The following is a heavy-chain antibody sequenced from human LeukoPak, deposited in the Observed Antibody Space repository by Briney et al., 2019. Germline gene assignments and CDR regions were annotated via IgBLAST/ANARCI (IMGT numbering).Heavy chain of an antibody. D-gene: IGHD6-6*01. V-gene: IGHV3-23*01. Sequence: GGSLRLSCAASGFTFSSYAMSWVRQAPGKGLEWVSAISGSGGSTYYADSVKGRFTISRDNSKNTLYLQMNSLRAEDTAVYYCALAARPAYYYYCMDVWGKGTTVTVSS. CDR2: ISGSGGST. J-gene: IGHJ6*03. CDR1: GFTFSSYA. CDR3: ALAARPAYYYYCMDV.